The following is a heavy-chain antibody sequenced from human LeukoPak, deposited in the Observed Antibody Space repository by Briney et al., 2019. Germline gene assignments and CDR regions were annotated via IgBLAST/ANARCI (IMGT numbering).Heavy chain of an antibody. J-gene: IGHJ4*02. Sequence: GGSLGLSWAASGFTFSSHSMNWVPQAPGKGLGVVSSISSSSSYIYYAHSVKGRFTISRDNAKNSLYLQMNSLRAEDTAVYYCARVPLGYYFDYWGQGTLVTVSS. V-gene: IGHV3-21*01. CDR2: ISSSSSYI. CDR1: GFTFSSHS. CDR3: ARVPLGYYFDY. D-gene: IGHD3-16*01.